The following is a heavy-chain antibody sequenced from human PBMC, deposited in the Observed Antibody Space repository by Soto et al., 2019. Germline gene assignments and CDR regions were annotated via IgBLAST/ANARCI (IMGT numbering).Heavy chain of an antibody. CDR3: ARVFTPNIAAAGTFDY. V-gene: IGHV4-4*02. Sequence: SETLSLTCAVSGGSISSSNWWSWVRHPPGKGLEWIGEIYHSGSTNYNPSLKSRVTISVDKSKNQFSLKLNSVTAADTAVYYCARVFTPNIAAAGTFDYWGQGTLVTVSS. D-gene: IGHD6-13*01. J-gene: IGHJ4*02. CDR1: GGSISSSNW. CDR2: IYHSGST.